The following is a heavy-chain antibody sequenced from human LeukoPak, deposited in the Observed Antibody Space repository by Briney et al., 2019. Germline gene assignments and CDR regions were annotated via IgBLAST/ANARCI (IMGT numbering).Heavy chain of an antibody. CDR2: IYYSGST. Sequence: SETLSLTCTVSGGSISSYYWSWIRQPPGKGLEWVGYIYYSGSTNYNPSLKSRVTISVDTSKNQFSLKLSSVTAADTAVYYCARAFYYYGMDVWGQGTTVTVSS. CDR3: ARAFYYYGMDV. CDR1: GGSISSYY. V-gene: IGHV4-59*01. J-gene: IGHJ6*02.